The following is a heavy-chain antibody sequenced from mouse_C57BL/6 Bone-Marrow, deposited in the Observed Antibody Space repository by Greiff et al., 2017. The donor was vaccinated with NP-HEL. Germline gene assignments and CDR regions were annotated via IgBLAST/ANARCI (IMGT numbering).Heavy chain of an antibody. V-gene: IGHV1-81*01. J-gene: IGHJ2*01. CDR1: GYTFTSYG. D-gene: IGHD1-1*01. CDR2: IYPRSGNN. Sequence: QVQLKQSGAELARPGASVKLSCKASGYTFTSYGISWVKQRTGQGLEWIGEIYPRSGNNYYNEKFKGKATLTADKSSSTAYMELRSLTSEDSAVYFCARDPYYYGSSPYYFDYWGQGTTLTVSS. CDR3: ARDPYYYGSSPYYFDY.